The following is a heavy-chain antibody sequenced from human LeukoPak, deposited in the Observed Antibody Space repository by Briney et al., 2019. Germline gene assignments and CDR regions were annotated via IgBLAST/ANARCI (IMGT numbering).Heavy chain of an antibody. Sequence: GASVKVSCKASGYTFTGYYMHWVRQAPGQGLEWMGWINPNSGGTNYAQKFQGRVTMTRDTPISTAYMELSRLRSDDTAVYYCARGYTVTTMAGLVSYWGQGTLVAVSS. CDR1: GYTFTGYY. CDR3: ARGYTVTTMAGLVSY. CDR2: INPNSGGT. V-gene: IGHV1-2*02. D-gene: IGHD4-17*01. J-gene: IGHJ4*02.